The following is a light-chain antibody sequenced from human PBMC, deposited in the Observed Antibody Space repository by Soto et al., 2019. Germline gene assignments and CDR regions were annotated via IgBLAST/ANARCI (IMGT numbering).Light chain of an antibody. CDR1: QSVSSGY. CDR2: AAS. Sequence: EIVLTQSPGTLSLSPGERATLYCRASQSVSSGYLAWYQQKPGQAPRLLIYAASSRAAGIPDRFSGSGSGTDFTLTISILEPEDFAVYYCQQYGGPPQTFGQGTKVDIK. V-gene: IGKV3-20*01. J-gene: IGKJ1*01. CDR3: QQYGGPPQT.